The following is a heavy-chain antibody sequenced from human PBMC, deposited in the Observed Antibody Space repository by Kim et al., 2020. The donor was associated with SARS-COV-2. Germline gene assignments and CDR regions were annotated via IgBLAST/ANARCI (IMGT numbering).Heavy chain of an antibody. V-gene: IGHV3-23*01. CDR3: AKYPTSIAAAGPYYFDY. J-gene: IGHJ4*02. CDR1: GFTFSSYA. CDR2: ISGSGGST. Sequence: GGSLRLSCAASGFTFSSYAMSWVRQAPGKGLEWVSAISGSGGSTYYADSVKGRFTISRDNSKNTLYLQMNSLRAEDTAVYYCAKYPTSIAAAGPYYFDYWGQGTLVTVSS. D-gene: IGHD6-13*01.